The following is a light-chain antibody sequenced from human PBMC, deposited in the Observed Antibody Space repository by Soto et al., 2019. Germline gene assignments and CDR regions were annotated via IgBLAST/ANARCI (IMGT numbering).Light chain of an antibody. V-gene: IGKV1-5*03. CDR1: QSISSW. CDR2: KAS. Sequence: DIQMTQSPSTLSASVGDRVTITCRASQSISSWLAWYQQKPGKAPKLLIYKASSLESGVPSRFSGSGSGTEFTLTISSLQPDDFAVYYCHQYGSSPSYTFGQGTKLEIK. J-gene: IGKJ2*01. CDR3: HQYGSSPSYT.